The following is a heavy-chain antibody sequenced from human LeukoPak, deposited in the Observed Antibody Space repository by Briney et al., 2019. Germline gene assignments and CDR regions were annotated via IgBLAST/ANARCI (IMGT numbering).Heavy chain of an antibody. V-gene: IGHV1-69*04. Sequence: SVKVSCKASGGTFSSYAISWVRQAPGQGLEWMGRIIPILGIANYAQKFQGRVTITADKSTSTAYMELSRLRSEDTAVYYCARDKGGNDAFDIWGQGTMVTVSS. J-gene: IGHJ3*02. CDR1: GGTFSSYA. CDR2: IIPILGIA. CDR3: ARDKGGNDAFDI. D-gene: IGHD4-23*01.